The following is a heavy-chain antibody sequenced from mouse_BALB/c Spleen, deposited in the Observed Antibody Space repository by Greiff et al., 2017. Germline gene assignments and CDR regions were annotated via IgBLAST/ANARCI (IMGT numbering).Heavy chain of an antibody. V-gene: IGHV1-5*01. Sequence: EVKVEESGTVLARPGASVKMSCKASGYTFTSYWMHWVKQRPGQGLEWIGAIYPGNSDTSYNQKFKGKAKLTAVTSTSTAYMELSSLTNEDSAVYYCTTYYGNIRDAMDDWGQGTSVTVSS. CDR2: IYPGNSDT. J-gene: IGHJ4*01. CDR3: TTYYGNIRDAMDD. CDR1: GYTFTSYW. D-gene: IGHD2-10*01.